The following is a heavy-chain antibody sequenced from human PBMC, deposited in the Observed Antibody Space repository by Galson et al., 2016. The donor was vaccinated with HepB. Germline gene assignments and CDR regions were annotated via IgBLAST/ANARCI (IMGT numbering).Heavy chain of an antibody. Sequence: SVKVSCKASGGTFSSYAISWLRQAPGQGLEWMGGIIPIFGTTNYAQKFQGRVTITADESTDTAYLTLSSLTSEDAAVCYCAKNGVRQTSPRPRYYYYNMDVWGQGTTVTVSS. D-gene: IGHD2-8*01. J-gene: IGHJ6*02. CDR1: GGTFSSYA. V-gene: IGHV1-69*13. CDR2: IIPIFGTT. CDR3: AKNGVRQTSPRPRYYYYNMDV.